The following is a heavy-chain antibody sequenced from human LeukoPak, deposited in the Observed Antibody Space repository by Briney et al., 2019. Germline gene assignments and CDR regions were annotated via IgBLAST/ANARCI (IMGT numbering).Heavy chain of an antibody. CDR1: GGSISSGDYY. D-gene: IGHD1-26*01. V-gene: IGHV4-30-4*08. CDR3: ARLSGSYYPDY. CDR2: IYYSGST. Sequence: SETLCLTCTVSGGSISSGDYYWSWIRQPPGKGLEWIGYIYYSGSTYYNPSLKSRVTISVDTSKNQFSLKLSSVTAADTAVYYCARLSGSYYPDYWGQGTLVTVSS. J-gene: IGHJ4*02.